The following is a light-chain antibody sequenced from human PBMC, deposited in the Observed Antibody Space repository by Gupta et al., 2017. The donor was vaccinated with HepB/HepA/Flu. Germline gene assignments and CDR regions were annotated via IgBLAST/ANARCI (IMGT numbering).Light chain of an antibody. Sequence: EIVLTQSPGTLSVSPGERATLSCRASQSVSNNYLAWYQHKRRQAPRLLIYAAYYRAAGIPDRFSGSGSGTDFTLTISRLEPEDFAVFYCQQYGSSPITFGQGTRLEIK. CDR3: QQYGSSPIT. J-gene: IGKJ5*01. CDR1: QSVSNNY. V-gene: IGKV3-20*01. CDR2: AAY.